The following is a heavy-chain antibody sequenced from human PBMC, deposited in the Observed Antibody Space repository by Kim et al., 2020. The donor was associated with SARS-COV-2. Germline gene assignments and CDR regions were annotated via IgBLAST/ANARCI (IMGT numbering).Heavy chain of an antibody. J-gene: IGHJ6*02. CDR2: INAGNGNT. CDR1: GYTFTSYA. Sequence: ASVKVSCKASGYTFTSYAMHWVRQAPGQRLEWMGWINAGNGNTKYSQKFQGRVTITRDTSASTAYMELSSLRSEDTAVYYCARVNGRSSGWYGYYYGMDVWGQGTTVTVSS. D-gene: IGHD6-19*01. V-gene: IGHV1-3*01. CDR3: ARVNGRSSGWYGYYYGMDV.